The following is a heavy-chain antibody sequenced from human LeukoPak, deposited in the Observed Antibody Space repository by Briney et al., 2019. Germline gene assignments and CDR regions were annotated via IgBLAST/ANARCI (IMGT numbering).Heavy chain of an antibody. Sequence: PGGSLRLSCAASGFTFSRYALIWVRQAPGKGLEWVSAIRAGGGTTLYADSVKGRFTVSRDNSRDTLYLQMNSLRVEDTAVYYCARDPSGDYVGAFDFWGQGTVVTVSS. D-gene: IGHD4-17*01. CDR2: IRAGGGTT. J-gene: IGHJ3*01. V-gene: IGHV3-23*01. CDR3: ARDPSGDYVGAFDF. CDR1: GFTFSRYA.